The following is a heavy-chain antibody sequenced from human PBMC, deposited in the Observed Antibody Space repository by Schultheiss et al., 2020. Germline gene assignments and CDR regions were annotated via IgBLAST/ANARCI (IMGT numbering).Heavy chain of an antibody. J-gene: IGHJ3*02. V-gene: IGHV4-34*01. CDR1: GGSFSGYY. D-gene: IGHD7-27*01. Sequence: SETLSLTCAVYGGSFSGYYWSWIRQPPGKGLEWIGEIYHSGSTNYNPSLKSRVTISVDRSKNQFSLKLRSVTAADTAVYYCARDSYAVIGVGTAFDIWGQGTMVTVSS. CDR2: IYHSGST. CDR3: ARDSYAVIGVGTAFDI.